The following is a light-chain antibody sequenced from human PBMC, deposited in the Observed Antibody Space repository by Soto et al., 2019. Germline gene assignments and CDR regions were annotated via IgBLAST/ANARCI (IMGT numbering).Light chain of an antibody. CDR2: DVS. V-gene: IGKV3-11*01. CDR3: HQRSNWPLT. Sequence: EVVLTQSPDTLSLSPGGSATLSCRASQSVSSYLAWYQQRPGQALRLLIYDVSKRATGIPARFSGSGSRTDFTITITSLEPEDFAIYFCHQRSNWPLTFGGGTKLEIK. CDR1: QSVSSY. J-gene: IGKJ4*01.